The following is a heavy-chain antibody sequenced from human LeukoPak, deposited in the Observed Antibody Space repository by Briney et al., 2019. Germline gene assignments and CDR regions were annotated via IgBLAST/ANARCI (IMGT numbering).Heavy chain of an antibody. CDR2: INHSGST. Sequence: SETLSLTCAVYGGSFSGYYWSWIRQPPGKGLEWIGEINHSGSTNYNPSLKSRVTISVDTSKNQSSLKLSSVTAADTAVYYCATSYGDYAHDYWGQGTLVTVSS. CDR3: ATSYGDYAHDY. V-gene: IGHV4-34*01. J-gene: IGHJ4*02. D-gene: IGHD4-17*01. CDR1: GGSFSGYY.